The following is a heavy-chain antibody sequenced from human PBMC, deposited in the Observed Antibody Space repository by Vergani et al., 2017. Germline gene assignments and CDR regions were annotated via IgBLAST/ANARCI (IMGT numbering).Heavy chain of an antibody. CDR1: GFTFSGSA. D-gene: IGHD2-2*01. V-gene: IGHV3-73*01. CDR2: IRSKANSYAT. J-gene: IGHJ4*02. Sequence: VQLVESGGGLVQPGGSLKLSCAASGFTFSGSAMHWVRQASGKGLEWVGRIRSKANSYATAYAASVKGRFTISRDDSKNTAYLQMNSLKTEDTAVYYCTSPDIVVVPASRGDYWGQGTLVTVSS. CDR3: TSPDIVVVPASRGDY.